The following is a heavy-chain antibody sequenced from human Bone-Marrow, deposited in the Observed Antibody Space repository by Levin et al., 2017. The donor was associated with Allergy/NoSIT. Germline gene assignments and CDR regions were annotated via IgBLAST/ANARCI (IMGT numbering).Heavy chain of an antibody. V-gene: IGHV3-30*04. D-gene: IGHD1/OR15-1a*01. CDR3: ASGGGWNNNGYALDY. Sequence: QAGGSLRLSCVVSGLTFRSYAMHWVRQTPGKGLEWVAFISYDGSIKEYADSVKGRFTFSRDNSKNTLYLQMNSVRVDDTGVYYCASGGGWNNNGYALDYWGQGTLVTVSS. CDR1: GLTFRSYA. CDR2: ISYDGSIK. J-gene: IGHJ4*02.